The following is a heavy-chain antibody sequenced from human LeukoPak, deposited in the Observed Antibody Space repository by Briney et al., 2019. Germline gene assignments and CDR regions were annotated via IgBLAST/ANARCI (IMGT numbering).Heavy chain of an antibody. D-gene: IGHD3-10*01. J-gene: IGHJ6*02. CDR1: GFTFSSYS. V-gene: IGHV3-48*01. CDR3: ARDWTYYYGSGSLHYYGMDA. CDR2: ISSSSSTI. Sequence: GGSLRLSCAASGFTFSSYSMNWVRQAPGKGLEWVSYISSSSSTIYYADSVKGRFTISRDNAKNSLYLQMNSLRAEDTAVYYCARDWTYYYGSGSLHYYGMDAWGQGTTVTVSS.